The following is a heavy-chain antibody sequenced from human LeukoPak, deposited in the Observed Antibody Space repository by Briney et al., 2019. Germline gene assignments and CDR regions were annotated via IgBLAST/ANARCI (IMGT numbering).Heavy chain of an antibody. CDR1: GGSISSYY. D-gene: IGHD3-16*02. CDR3: ARGGSYRSFDY. CDR2: ICYSGST. V-gene: IGHV4-59*12. Sequence: SETLSLTCTVSGGSISSYYWSWIRQPPGKGLEWIGYICYSGSTNYNPSLKSRVTISVDTSKNQFSLKLSSVTAADTAVYYCARGGSYRSFDYWGQGTLVTVSS. J-gene: IGHJ4*02.